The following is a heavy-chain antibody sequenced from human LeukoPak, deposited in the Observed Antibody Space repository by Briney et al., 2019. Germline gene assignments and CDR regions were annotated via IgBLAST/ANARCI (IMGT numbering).Heavy chain of an antibody. V-gene: IGHV4-38-2*01. CDR1: GYSISSGYY. J-gene: IGHJ5*02. D-gene: IGHD3-3*01. Sequence: SETLSLTCAVSGYSISSGYYWGWIRQPPGKGLEWIGSIYHSGSTYYNPSLKSRVTISVDTSKNQFSLTLSSVTAADTAVYYCARGNTIFGVVIFPSGFHVWPQGTLVTVSS. CDR3: ARGNTIFGVVIFPSGFHV. CDR2: IYHSGST.